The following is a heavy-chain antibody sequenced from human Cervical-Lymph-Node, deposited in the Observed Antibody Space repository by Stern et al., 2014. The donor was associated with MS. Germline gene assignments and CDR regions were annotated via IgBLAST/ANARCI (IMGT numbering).Heavy chain of an antibody. CDR2: INPSSADT. CDR3: TKSLKGGSPDY. D-gene: IGHD1-26*01. CDR1: GYSFTTYY. V-gene: IGHV1-46*03. J-gene: IGHJ4*02. Sequence: VQLVESGAEVKMPGASVKVSCTASGYSFTTYYILWVRQAPGQGLEWLGIINPSSADTNYAQNFQGRVSMTRDTSTTTVYMELSSLRYEDTAIYYCTKSLKGGSPDYWGQGTLVTVSS.